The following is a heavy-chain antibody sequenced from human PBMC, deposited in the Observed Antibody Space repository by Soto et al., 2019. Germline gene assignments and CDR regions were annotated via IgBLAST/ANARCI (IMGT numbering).Heavy chain of an antibody. J-gene: IGHJ5*02. Sequence: ASVKVSCKASGYTFTSYGISWVRQAPGQGLEWMGWISAYNGNTNYAQKLQGRVTMTTDTSTSTAYMELRSLRSDDTAVYYCARDRIAVAGHNWFDPWGQGTLVTVSS. D-gene: IGHD6-19*01. CDR1: GYTFTSYG. CDR2: ISAYNGNT. CDR3: ARDRIAVAGHNWFDP. V-gene: IGHV1-18*01.